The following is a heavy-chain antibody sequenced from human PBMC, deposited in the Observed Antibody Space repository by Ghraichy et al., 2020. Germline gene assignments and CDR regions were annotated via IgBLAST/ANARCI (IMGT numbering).Heavy chain of an antibody. CDR2: IYYSGST. CDR3: ARGYSSSWGPGRYYGMDV. CDR1: GGSVSSGSYY. J-gene: IGHJ6*02. V-gene: IGHV4-61*01. Sequence: SETLSLTCTVSGGSVSSGSYYWSWIRQPPGKGLEWIGYIYYSGSTNYNPSLKSRVTISVDTSKNQFSLKLSSVTAADTAVYYCARGYSSSWGPGRYYGMDVWGQGTTVTVSS. D-gene: IGHD6-13*01.